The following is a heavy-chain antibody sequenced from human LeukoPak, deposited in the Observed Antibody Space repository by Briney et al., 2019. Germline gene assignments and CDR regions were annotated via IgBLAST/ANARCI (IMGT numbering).Heavy chain of an antibody. V-gene: IGHV1-18*01. CDR1: GYTFTSYG. Sequence: GSVKVSCKASGYTFTSYGISWVRQAPGQGLEWMGWISAYNGNTNYAQKLQGRVTMTTDTSTSTAYMELSSLRSGDTAVYYCARFAVHRRLAVAGQFGLDYWGQGTLVTVSS. D-gene: IGHD6-19*01. CDR2: ISAYNGNT. CDR3: ARFAVHRRLAVAGQFGLDY. J-gene: IGHJ4*02.